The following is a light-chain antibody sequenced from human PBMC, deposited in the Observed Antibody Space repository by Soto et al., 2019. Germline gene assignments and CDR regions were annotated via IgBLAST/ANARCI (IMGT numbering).Light chain of an antibody. CDR2: LEGSGSY. J-gene: IGLJ2*01. Sequence: QLVLTQSSSASASLGSSVKLTCTLSSGHSSYIIAWHHQQPGKAPRYLMKLEGSGSYNKGSGVPDRFSGSSSGADRYLTISNLQFEDEANSYCETWDSNTRVFGGGTKLTVL. V-gene: IGLV4-60*02. CDR1: SGHSSYI. CDR3: ETWDSNTRV.